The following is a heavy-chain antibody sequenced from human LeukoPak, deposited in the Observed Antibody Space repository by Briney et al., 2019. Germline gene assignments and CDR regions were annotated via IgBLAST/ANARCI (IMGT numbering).Heavy chain of an antibody. D-gene: IGHD2-2*01. CDR3: ARAQVPAATDYYYYGMDV. Sequence: GGSLRLSCAASGFTFSDYYMSWIRQAPGKGLEWVSYISSSGNTIYYADSVKGRFTISRDNAKNSLYLQMNSLRAEDTAVYYCARAQVPAATDYYYYGMDVWGQGTTVTVSS. V-gene: IGHV3-11*04. J-gene: IGHJ6*02. CDR1: GFTFSDYY. CDR2: ISSSGNTI.